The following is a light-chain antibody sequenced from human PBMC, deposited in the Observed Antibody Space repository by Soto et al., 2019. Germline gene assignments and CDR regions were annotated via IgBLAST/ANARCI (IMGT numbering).Light chain of an antibody. Sequence: EIVVPQAPLSLAVTPGEPASISCRSSRSLFDRDDGNTYIDWYLKKPGQSPQLLIYALSYRAYGVADRLRGSGSGNDFTLKISRVEAEDVGVYYCLQRRDFPFTFGPGTKVDI. J-gene: IGKJ3*01. CDR3: LQRRDFPFT. CDR2: ALS. CDR1: RSLFDRDDGNTY. V-gene: IGKV2-40*01.